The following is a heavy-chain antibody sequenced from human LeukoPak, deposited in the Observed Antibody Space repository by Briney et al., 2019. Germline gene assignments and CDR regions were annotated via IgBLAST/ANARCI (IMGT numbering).Heavy chain of an antibody. D-gene: IGHD3-3*01. V-gene: IGHV3-23*01. CDR2: ISGSGGST. Sequence: GGSLRLSCAASGLHFSGTAMSWVRQAPGKGLEWVSAISGSGGSTYYADSVKGRFTISRDNSKNTLYLQMNSLRAEDTAVYYCAKDPPTIFGVVISGAFDIWGQGTMVTVSS. CDR3: AKDPPTIFGVVISGAFDI. CDR1: GLHFSGTA. J-gene: IGHJ3*02.